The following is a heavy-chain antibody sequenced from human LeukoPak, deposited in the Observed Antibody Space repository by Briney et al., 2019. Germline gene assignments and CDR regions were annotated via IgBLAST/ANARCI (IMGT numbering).Heavy chain of an antibody. V-gene: IGHV3-7*01. Sequence: GGSLRLSCAASGFTFSQYWMSWVRQAPGKGLEWVANIKHDGSEKQDGSEKNYVDSVKGRFTISRDNAKNSLYLQMNSLRAEDTAVYYCARSGRGGDSFYFYMDVWGKGTTVTVSS. D-gene: IGHD3-10*01. J-gene: IGHJ6*03. CDR1: GFTFSQYW. CDR3: ARSGRGGDSFYFYMDV. CDR2: IKHDGSEKQDGSEK.